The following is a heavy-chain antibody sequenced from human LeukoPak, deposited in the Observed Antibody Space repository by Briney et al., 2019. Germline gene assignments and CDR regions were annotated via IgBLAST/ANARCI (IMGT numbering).Heavy chain of an antibody. V-gene: IGHV4-39*01. J-gene: IGHJ4*02. Sequence: SETLSLTCSVSGTSISGGTYYWGWIRQPPGKGLEWIGSIYYTGSTYDNPSLKSRVTISVDTSKNQFSLKLSSVTAADTAVYYCARRGGSGRAFDYWGQGTLVTVSS. CDR3: ARRGGSGRAFDY. CDR1: GTSISGGTYY. D-gene: IGHD1-26*01. CDR2: IYYTGST.